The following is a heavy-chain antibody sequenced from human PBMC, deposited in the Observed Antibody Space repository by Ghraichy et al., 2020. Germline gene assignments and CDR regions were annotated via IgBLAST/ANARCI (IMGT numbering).Heavy chain of an antibody. Sequence: SQTLSLTCTVSGASISSSGSHWGWVRQPPGKGLEWIGSISYTGNTFYRPSLKSRVTISGDTSKNQFSLKVSSVTAGDTAMYYCASEHGSSPFHWGQGTLVTVSS. D-gene: IGHD1/OR15-1a*01. V-gene: IGHV4-39*01. CDR3: ASEHGSSPFH. CDR2: ISYTGNT. CDR1: GASISSSGSH. J-gene: IGHJ4*02.